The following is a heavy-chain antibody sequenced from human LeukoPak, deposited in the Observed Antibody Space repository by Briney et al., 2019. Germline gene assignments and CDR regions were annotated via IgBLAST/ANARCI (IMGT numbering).Heavy chain of an antibody. J-gene: IGHJ4*02. CDR2: IYYSGST. D-gene: IGHD2-2*02. CDR3: ARGVVPAAIPDY. Sequence: SETLSLTCTVSGGSISSGDYYWSWIRQPPGTGLEWIGYIYYSGSTYYNPSLKSRVTISVDTSKNQFSLKLSSVTAADTAVYYCARGVVPAAIPDYWGQGTLVTLSS. CDR1: GGSISSGDYY. V-gene: IGHV4-30-4*08.